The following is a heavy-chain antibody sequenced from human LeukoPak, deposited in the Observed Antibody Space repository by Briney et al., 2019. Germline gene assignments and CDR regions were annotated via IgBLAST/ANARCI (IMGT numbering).Heavy chain of an antibody. V-gene: IGHV3-74*01. CDR3: ARGGYCPNGFCRYYFDD. J-gene: IGHJ4*02. CDR1: GFTFSSYW. Sequence: GGSLRLSCAASGFTFSSYWMHWVRQAPGKGLVWVSRINSDGSSTSYADSVKGRFTISRDNSKNTLSLQMDSLGADDTAVYYCARGGYCPNGFCRYYFDDWGQGTLVTVSS. CDR2: INSDGSST. D-gene: IGHD2-8*01.